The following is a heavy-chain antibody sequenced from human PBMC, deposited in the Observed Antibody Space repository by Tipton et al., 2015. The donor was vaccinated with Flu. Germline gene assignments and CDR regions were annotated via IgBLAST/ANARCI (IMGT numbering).Heavy chain of an antibody. V-gene: IGHV4-39*07. CDR2: IYYSGST. J-gene: IGHJ6*02. D-gene: IGHD3-10*01. Sequence: TLSLTCTVSGGSISSSSYYWGWIRQPPGKGLEWIGSIYYSGSTYYNPPLKSRVTISVDTSKNQFSLKLSSVTAADTAVYYCSTYYYGSGSHLSADYYYYGMDVWGQGTTVTVSS. CDR1: GGSISSSSYY. CDR3: STYYYGSGSHLSADYYYYGMDV.